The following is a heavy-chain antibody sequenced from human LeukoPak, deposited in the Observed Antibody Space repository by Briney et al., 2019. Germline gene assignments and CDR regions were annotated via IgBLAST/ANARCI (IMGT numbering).Heavy chain of an antibody. CDR1: GFTFNSYG. CDR3: ARGGGSFYNY. D-gene: IGHD2-15*01. V-gene: IGHV3-7*04. Sequence: PGGSLRLSCAASGFTFNSYGMHWVRQAPGKGLEWVANIKQDGSERYYVDSVKGRFTISRDNAENSLYLQMNSLRVEDTAVYYCARGGGSFYNYWGQGTLVTVSS. CDR2: IKQDGSER. J-gene: IGHJ4*02.